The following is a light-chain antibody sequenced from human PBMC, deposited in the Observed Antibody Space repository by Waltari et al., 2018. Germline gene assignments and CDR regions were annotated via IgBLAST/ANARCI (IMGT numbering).Light chain of an antibody. CDR3: QQYYSTPIT. V-gene: IGKV4-1*01. CDR1: QSVLYSSNNKNY. Sequence: DIVMTQSPDSLAVSLGERATINCKSSQSVLYSSNNKNYLAWYQQKPGQPPKLLIYWASTRESGVPGRFSGSGSGTDFTLTISSLQAEDVAVYYCQQYYSTPITFGPGTKVDIK. J-gene: IGKJ3*01. CDR2: WAS.